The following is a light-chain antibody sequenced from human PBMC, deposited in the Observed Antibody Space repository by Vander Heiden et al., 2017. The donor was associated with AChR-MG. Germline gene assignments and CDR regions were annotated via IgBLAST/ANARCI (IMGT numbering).Light chain of an antibody. CDR3: QQDKGWPHT. CDR1: ACVASD. V-gene: IGKV3-15*01. CDR2: GAS. J-gene: IGKJ4*01. Sequence: TLLTQSSGTLHVSPGETATFSCRASACVASDLAWYQQKVGQAPRLLIYGASRRATGFPPRFSGSGSVTEFTLTISRMQSEDFAVYHCQQDKGWPHTFGGGTKVDIK.